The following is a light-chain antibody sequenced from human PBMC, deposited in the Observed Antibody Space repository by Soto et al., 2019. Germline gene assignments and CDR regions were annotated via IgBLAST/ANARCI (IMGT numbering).Light chain of an antibody. Sequence: EVVLMQSPGTLSVSPGEGATLSCRASQSVINNLAWYQQKPGQAPTLLIYGASTRATDVPDRFSGSGSGTEFTLTISSLQSEDSAVYYCQQYNNWPWLTFGGGTKVEIK. CDR3: QQYNNWPWLT. CDR2: GAS. V-gene: IGKV3-15*01. J-gene: IGKJ4*01. CDR1: QSVINN.